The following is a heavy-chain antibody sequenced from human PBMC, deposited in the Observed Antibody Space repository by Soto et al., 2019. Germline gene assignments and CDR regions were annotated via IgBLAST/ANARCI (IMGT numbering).Heavy chain of an antibody. J-gene: IGHJ4*02. D-gene: IGHD3-10*01. CDR2: INPNSGGT. CDR1: GYTFTGYY. Sequence: AASVKVSCKASGYTFTGYYMHWVRQAPGQGLEWMGWINPNSGGTNYAQKFQGWVTMTRDTSISTAYMELSRLRSDDTAVYYCARARIMVRGVIRYFDYWGQGTLVTVSS. V-gene: IGHV1-2*04. CDR3: ARARIMVRGVIRYFDY.